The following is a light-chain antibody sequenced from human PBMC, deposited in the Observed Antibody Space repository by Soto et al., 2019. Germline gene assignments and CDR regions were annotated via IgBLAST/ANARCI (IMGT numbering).Light chain of an antibody. CDR2: AES. Sequence: DIQMTQSPSSLSASVGDRVTITCRASQGISNYLAWYQQKPGKVPKLLIYAESTLQSGVPSRFSGSGSGTDFTLTISSLQPEDVATYCWQKYNGAPWTFGQGIKVEIE. V-gene: IGKV1-27*01. CDR3: QKYNGAPWT. J-gene: IGKJ1*01. CDR1: QGISNY.